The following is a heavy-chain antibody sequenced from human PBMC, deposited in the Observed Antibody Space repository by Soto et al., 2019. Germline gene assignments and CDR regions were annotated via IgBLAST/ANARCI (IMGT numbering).Heavy chain of an antibody. CDR2: IRGSGDSA. J-gene: IGHJ3*01. CDR3: AKERRDVSSADAFDV. CDR1: GFIFSDYA. V-gene: IGHV3-23*01. D-gene: IGHD6-6*01. Sequence: EAQLLESGGGLVQSGGSLRLSCEASGFIFSDYAMAWVRQAPGEGLEWVSAIRGSGDSAYYADSVRGRFTISRDNSKDTLYLQLNSLTVEDSAVFYCAKERRDVSSADAFDVWGQGTLVTVSS.